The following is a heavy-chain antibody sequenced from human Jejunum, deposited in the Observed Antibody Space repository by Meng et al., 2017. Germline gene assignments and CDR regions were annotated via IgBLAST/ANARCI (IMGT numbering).Heavy chain of an antibody. J-gene: IGHJ4*02. Sequence: GGSLRLSCAGPEFTFRDYEMNWVRQAPGKGLEWVSYISQTGTTVYYADSVKGRFTVSRDNTKKLLYLHMNSLRADDSGLYYCVRFGYFSGWYRPEYWGRGTLVTVSS. D-gene: IGHD6-19*01. V-gene: IGHV3-48*03. CDR3: VRFGYFSGWYRPEY. CDR1: EFTFRDYE. CDR2: ISQTGTTV.